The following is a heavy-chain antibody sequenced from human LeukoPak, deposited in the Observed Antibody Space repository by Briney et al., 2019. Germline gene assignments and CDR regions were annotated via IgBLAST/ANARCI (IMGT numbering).Heavy chain of an antibody. CDR2: IIPIFGTA. J-gene: IGHJ6*03. CDR1: GGTFSSYA. Sequence: VKVSCKASGGTFSSYAISWVRQAPGQGLEWMGGIIPIFGTANYAQKFQGRVTITAAKSTSTAYMKLRSLRSEDTAVYYWARVLKLGSMFRGVKLEDYYYYMDVWGKGTTVTVSS. CDR3: ARVLKLGSMFRGVKLEDYYYYMDV. D-gene: IGHD3-10*01. V-gene: IGHV1-69*13.